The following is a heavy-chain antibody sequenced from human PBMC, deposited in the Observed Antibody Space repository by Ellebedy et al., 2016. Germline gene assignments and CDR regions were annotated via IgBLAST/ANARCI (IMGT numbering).Heavy chain of an antibody. Sequence: GSLRLXCTVSGYSISSGHYWGWIRQPPGKGLEWIGSIYQSGGTYYNPSLQSRVTISVDTSKNHFSLKLSSVTPADTAVYHCARVKLLWFEDPGSDYYYGMDVWGQGTTVTVSS. J-gene: IGHJ6*02. CDR1: GYSISSGHY. CDR2: IYQSGGT. CDR3: ARVKLLWFEDPGSDYYYGMDV. V-gene: IGHV4-38-2*02. D-gene: IGHD3-10*01.